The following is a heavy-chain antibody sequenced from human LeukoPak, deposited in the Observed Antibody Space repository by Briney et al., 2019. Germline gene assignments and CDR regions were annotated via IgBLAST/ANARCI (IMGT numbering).Heavy chain of an antibody. CDR3: ARSSTTVTTPHYYYYGMDV. D-gene: IGHD4-17*01. CDR1: GFTFSSYG. J-gene: IGHJ6*02. V-gene: IGHV3-30*03. Sequence: GGSLRLSCAASGFTFSSYGMHWVRQAPGKGLEWVAVISYDGSNKYYADSVKGRFTISRDNSKNTLYLQMNSLRAEDTAVYYCARSSTTVTTPHYYYYGMDVWGQGTTVTVSS. CDR2: ISYDGSNK.